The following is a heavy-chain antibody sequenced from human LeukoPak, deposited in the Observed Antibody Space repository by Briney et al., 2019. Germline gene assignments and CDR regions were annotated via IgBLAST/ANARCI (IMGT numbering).Heavy chain of an antibody. CDR2: IIPIFGTA. J-gene: IGHJ3*02. V-gene: IGHV1-69*13. CDR1: GGTFSSYA. D-gene: IGHD3-9*01. Sequence: GASVKVSCKASGGTFSSYAISWVRQAPGQGLEWMGGIIPIFGTANYAQKFQGRVTIAADESTSTAYMELSSLRSEDTAVYYCARWTERLVSSTGAFDIWGQGTMVTVSS. CDR3: ARWTERLVSSTGAFDI.